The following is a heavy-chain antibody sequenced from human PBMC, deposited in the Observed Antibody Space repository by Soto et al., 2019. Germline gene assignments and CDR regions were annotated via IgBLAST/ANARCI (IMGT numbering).Heavy chain of an antibody. CDR1: GYSFTTYW. J-gene: IGHJ6*02. CDR3: ARRRGMDF. Sequence: GESLKISCKGSGYSFTTYWINWVRQMPGKGLEWMGIIYPDDSEIRYSPAFQGQVTISVDKSISTAYLQWSSLKASDSAVYYCARRRGMDFSCQGTTVTVFS. CDR2: IYPDDSEI. V-gene: IGHV5-51*01.